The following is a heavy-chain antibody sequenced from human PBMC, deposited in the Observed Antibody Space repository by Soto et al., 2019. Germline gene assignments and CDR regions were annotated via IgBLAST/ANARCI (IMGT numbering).Heavy chain of an antibody. Sequence: QLQLQESGPGLVKPSETLSLTCTVSGDSSSSSNYYWGWIRQPPGKGLEWIGSMYNGGSTYYNTSLKRRVTISLDTSKNQFSLALSSVTAADTAVYYCAILPLSRRDLDRCGHGTLVTVSS. CDR2: MYNGGST. J-gene: IGHJ5*02. CDR1: GDSSSSSNYY. CDR3: AILPLSRRDLDR. V-gene: IGHV4-39*01. D-gene: IGHD3-10*01.